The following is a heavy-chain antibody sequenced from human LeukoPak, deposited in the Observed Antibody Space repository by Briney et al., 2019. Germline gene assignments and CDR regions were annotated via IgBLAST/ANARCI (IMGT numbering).Heavy chain of an antibody. Sequence: SETLSLTCTVSGGSISSYYWSWIRQPPGKGLEWIGHIYYSASTNYNPSLKSRATISLDTSKNQFSLKLSSVTAADTAVYYCATDGGYSLGAFDIWGQGTMVTVSS. CDR1: GGSISSYY. D-gene: IGHD6-13*01. J-gene: IGHJ3*02. V-gene: IGHV4-59*01. CDR2: IYYSAST. CDR3: ATDGGYSLGAFDI.